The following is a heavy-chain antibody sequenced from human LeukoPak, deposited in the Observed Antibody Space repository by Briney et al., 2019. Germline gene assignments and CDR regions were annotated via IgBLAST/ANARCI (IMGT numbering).Heavy chain of an antibody. D-gene: IGHD2-2*02. J-gene: IGHJ5*02. CDR3: ARDRGGGYCSSTSCYMGGNWFDP. CDR2: IYTSGST. Sequence: SETLSLTCTVSGGSISSYYWSWIRQPAGKGLEWIGRIYTSGSTNYNPSPKSRVTISVDTSKNQFSLKLSSVTAADTAVYYCARDRGGGYCSSTSCYMGGNWFDPWGQGTPVTVSS. CDR1: GGSISSYY. V-gene: IGHV4-4*07.